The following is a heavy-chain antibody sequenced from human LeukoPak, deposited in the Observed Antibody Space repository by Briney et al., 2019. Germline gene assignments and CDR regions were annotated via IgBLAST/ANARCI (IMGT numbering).Heavy chain of an antibody. V-gene: IGHV3-23*01. CDR3: VKAKGTDGYKDNFDS. CDR2: ISGSGAST. Sequence: GGSLRLSCLTSGFTFSTNAMSWVRQAPGKGLEWISGISGSGASTYYADSVTGRFTISRDNSKNTLYFQMNSLRAEDTAVYFCVKAKGTDGYKDNFDSWGQGILVAVSS. CDR1: GFTFSTNA. J-gene: IGHJ4*02. D-gene: IGHD5-24*01.